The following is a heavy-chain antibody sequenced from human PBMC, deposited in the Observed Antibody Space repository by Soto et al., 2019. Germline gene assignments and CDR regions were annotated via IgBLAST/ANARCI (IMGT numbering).Heavy chain of an antibody. CDR2: ISGSGGST. CDR3: AKVEIVGALFDY. D-gene: IGHD1-26*01. CDR1: GFTFSSYA. J-gene: IGHJ4*02. V-gene: IGHV3-23*01. Sequence: GGSLRLSCAASGFTFSSYAMSWVRQAPGKGLEWVSVISGSGGSTYYADSVKGRFTISRDNSKNTLYLQMNSLRAEDRAVYYCAKVEIVGALFDYWGQGSLVTVSS.